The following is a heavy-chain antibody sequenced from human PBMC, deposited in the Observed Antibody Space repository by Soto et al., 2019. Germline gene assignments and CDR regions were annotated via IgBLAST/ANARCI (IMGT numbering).Heavy chain of an antibody. V-gene: IGHV3-30-3*01. Sequence: QVQLVESGGGVVQPGRSPRLSCAASGFTFSSYAMHWVRQAPGKGLEWVAVISYDGSNKYYADSVKGRFTISRDNSKNTLYLQMNSLRAEDTAVYYCARDLGFDYWGQGTLVTVSS. CDR2: ISYDGSNK. D-gene: IGHD7-27*01. CDR3: ARDLGFDY. CDR1: GFTFSSYA. J-gene: IGHJ4*02.